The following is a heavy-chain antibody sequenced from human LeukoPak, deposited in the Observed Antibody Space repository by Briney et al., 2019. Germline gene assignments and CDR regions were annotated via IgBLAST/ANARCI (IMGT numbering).Heavy chain of an antibody. CDR1: GDSITSYY. V-gene: IGHV4-59*01. CDR2: FYYSGSR. Sequence: PSETLSLTCTVSGDSITSYYWNWIRQPPGKGLEWIGYFYYSGSRNYNPSLKSRVTISADTSKNQFSLKLTSVTAADTAVYYCPRDQKGWESPSYYYYYMDVWGKGTTVTVSS. D-gene: IGHD1-26*01. J-gene: IGHJ6*03. CDR3: PRDQKGWESPSYYYYYMDV.